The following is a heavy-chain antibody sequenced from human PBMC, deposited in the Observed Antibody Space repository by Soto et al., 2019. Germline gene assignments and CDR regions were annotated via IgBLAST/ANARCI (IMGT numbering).Heavy chain of an antibody. CDR3: ARLISSSWISPISPFDY. Sequence: SETLSLTCTVSGGSISSSSYYWGWIRQPPGKGLEWIGSIYYSGSTYYNPSLKSRVTISVDTSKNQFSLKLSSVTAADTAVYYCARLISSSWISPISPFDYWGQGTLVTVSS. V-gene: IGHV4-39*01. CDR2: IYYSGST. CDR1: GGSISSSSYY. D-gene: IGHD6-13*01. J-gene: IGHJ4*02.